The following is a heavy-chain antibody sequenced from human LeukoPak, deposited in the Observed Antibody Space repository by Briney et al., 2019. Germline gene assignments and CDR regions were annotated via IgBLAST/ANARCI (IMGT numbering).Heavy chain of an antibody. CDR3: ARAPSMVRGVPTDY. CDR2: INHSGST. J-gene: IGHJ4*02. CDR1: GGSFSGYY. V-gene: IGHV4-34*01. Sequence: SETLSLTCAVYGGSFSGYYWSWIRQPPGKGLEWIGEINHSGSTNYSPSLKSRVTISVDTSKNQFSLELSSVTAADTAVYYCARAPSMVRGVPTDYWGQGSLVTVSS. D-gene: IGHD3-10*01.